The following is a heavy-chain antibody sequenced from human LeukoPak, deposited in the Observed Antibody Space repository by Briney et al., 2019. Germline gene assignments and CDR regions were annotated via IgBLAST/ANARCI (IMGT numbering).Heavy chain of an antibody. CDR1: AFTFINYA. V-gene: IGHV3-23*01. Sequence: WGSLRLSCAASAFTFINYAMSWVRQAPGQGLEWVSSFSGSGGSTYYADSVKGRFTISRDNSKNTLYLQMNSLRAEDTAVYYCAKDVGYCRSNTCYKPFDYWGQGTLVTVSS. D-gene: IGHD2-2*02. J-gene: IGHJ4*02. CDR2: FSGSGGST. CDR3: AKDVGYCRSNTCYKPFDY.